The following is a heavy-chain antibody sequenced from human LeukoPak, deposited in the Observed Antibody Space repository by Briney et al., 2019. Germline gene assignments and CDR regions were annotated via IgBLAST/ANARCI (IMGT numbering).Heavy chain of an antibody. V-gene: IGHV3-30*04. J-gene: IGHJ4*02. CDR1: GFTFSSYS. Sequence: GGFLRLSCAASGFTFSSYSMHWVRQAPGKGLEWVAFISNDGRNKNYADSVQGRFTISRDNSKNTLYLQMNSLRAEDTAVYYCVRDDRGYSGYHFDYWGQGTLVTVSS. D-gene: IGHD5-12*01. CDR3: VRDDRGYSGYHFDY. CDR2: ISNDGRNK.